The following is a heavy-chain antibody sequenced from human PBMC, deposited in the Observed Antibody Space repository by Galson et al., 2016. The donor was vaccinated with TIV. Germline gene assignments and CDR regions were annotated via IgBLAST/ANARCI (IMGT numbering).Heavy chain of an antibody. CDR1: GFNFANYA. V-gene: IGHV3-23*01. D-gene: IGHD6-25*01. Sequence: SLRLSCAASGFNFANYAMNWVRQAPGKGLEWVSGASGSGGRTDYAGSVKGRFTISRDNSERTLYLQMHSLRVEDTAIYFCAKDLLTASAVEGFFHQWGQGTLVSVSP. CDR3: AKDLLTASAVEGFFHQ. J-gene: IGHJ1*01. CDR2: ASGSGGRT.